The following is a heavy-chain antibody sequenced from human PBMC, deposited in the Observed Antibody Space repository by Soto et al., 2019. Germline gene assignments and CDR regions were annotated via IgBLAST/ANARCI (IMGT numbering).Heavy chain of an antibody. CDR2: ISSSSSTI. V-gene: IGHV3-48*02. CDR3: ASVRITMVRGVIRAGASDY. Sequence: GGSLRLSCAASGFTFSSYSMNWVRQAPGKGLEWVSYISSSSSTIYYADSVKGRFTISRDNAKNSLYLQMNSLRDEDTAVYYCASVRITMVRGVIRAGASDYWGQGTLVTVSS. CDR1: GFTFSSYS. D-gene: IGHD3-10*01. J-gene: IGHJ4*02.